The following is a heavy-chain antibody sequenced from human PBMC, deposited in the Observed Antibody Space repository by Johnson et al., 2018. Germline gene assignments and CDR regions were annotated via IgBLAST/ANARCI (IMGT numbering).Heavy chain of an antibody. CDR3: ARQTGGAHGDYDYYMDV. CDR2: IYPGDSDT. D-gene: IGHD4-17*01. J-gene: IGHJ6*03. CDR1: GYSFTTYW. V-gene: IGHV5-51*01. Sequence: EVQLVETGAEVTKPGESLKISCKGSGYSFTTYWIGWVRQMPGKGLEWMGTIYPGDSDTRYSPAFQGPVTIPADKSISSAYLQWSSLKAPDTAMYYCARQTGGAHGDYDYYMDVWGKGTTVTVSS.